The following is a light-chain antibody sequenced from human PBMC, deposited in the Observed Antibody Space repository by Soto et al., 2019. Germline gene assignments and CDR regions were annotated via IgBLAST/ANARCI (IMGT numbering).Light chain of an antibody. V-gene: IGKV3-11*01. CDR2: DAY. J-gene: IGKJ5*01. Sequence: EVVLTQSPVTLSLSPGERATLSRRASGIFLGLLAWYQQKPGQAPRLLIYDAYNRATGIPPRFSGSGSGTDFTLTISSLEPEDSAVYYCQQRHMWPITFGQGTRLEIK. CDR1: GIFLGL. CDR3: QQRHMWPIT.